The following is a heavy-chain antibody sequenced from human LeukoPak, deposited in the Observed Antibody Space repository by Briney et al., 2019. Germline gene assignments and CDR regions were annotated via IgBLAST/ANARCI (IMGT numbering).Heavy chain of an antibody. CDR3: AHGDCSGGSCYFAFDI. CDR1: GFSLSTSGVG. V-gene: IGHV2-5*02. Sequence: SGPTLVKPTQTLTLTFTFSGFSLSTSGVGVGWIRQPPGKSLESLALIYWDDDKRYSPSLKSRLTITKDTSKNQMVLTMTNMDPVDTATYYCAHGDCSGGSCYFAFDIWGQGTMVTVSS. CDR2: IYWDDDK. J-gene: IGHJ3*02. D-gene: IGHD2-15*01.